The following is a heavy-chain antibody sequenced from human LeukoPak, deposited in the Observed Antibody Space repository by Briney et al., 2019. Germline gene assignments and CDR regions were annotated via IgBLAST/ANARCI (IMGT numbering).Heavy chain of an antibody. V-gene: IGHV3-23*01. J-gene: IGHJ4*02. Sequence: PGGSLRLSCAASGFTFSSYAMSWVRQAPGKGLEWVSAISGSGGSTYYADSVKGRFTISRDNSKNTLYLQMNSLRAEDTAVYYCAKNQGYSYGYYVDYWGQGTLVTVSS. CDR3: AKNQGYSYGYYVDY. D-gene: IGHD5-18*01. CDR1: GFTFSSYA. CDR2: ISGSGGST.